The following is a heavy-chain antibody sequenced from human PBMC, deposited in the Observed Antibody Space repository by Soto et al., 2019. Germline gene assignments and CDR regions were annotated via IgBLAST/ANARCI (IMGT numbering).Heavy chain of an antibody. Sequence: PGGSLRLSCAASGFTFSSYAMGWVRQAPGKGLEWVSTISASGVSTYHADSVQGRFTVSRDNSKNTLYLQMNSLRVEDTAVYYCAKDHRXQPRTAGQQLATQAIDFWGQGTLVTVSS. CDR1: GFTFSSYA. CDR2: ISASGVST. J-gene: IGHJ4*02. D-gene: IGHD6-13*01. V-gene: IGHV3-23*01. CDR3: AKDHRXQPRTAGQQLATQAIDF.